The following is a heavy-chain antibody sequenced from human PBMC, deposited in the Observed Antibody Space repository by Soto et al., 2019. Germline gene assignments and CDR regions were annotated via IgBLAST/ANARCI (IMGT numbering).Heavy chain of an antibody. CDR2: TYYRSKWYN. D-gene: IGHD3-3*01. Sequence: SQTLSLTCAISGDSVSSDSAAWNWIRQSPSRGLEWLGRTYYRSKWYNDYAVSVKSRITINPDTSKNQFSLQLNSVTPEDTAVYYCARVRAYYDWWSGYYDYYYYMDVWGKGTTVTVSS. J-gene: IGHJ6*03. CDR3: ARVRAYYDWWSGYYDYYYYMDV. CDR1: GDSVSSDSAA. V-gene: IGHV6-1*01.